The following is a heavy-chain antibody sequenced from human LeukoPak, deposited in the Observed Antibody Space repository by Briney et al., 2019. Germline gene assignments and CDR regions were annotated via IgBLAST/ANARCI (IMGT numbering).Heavy chain of an antibody. J-gene: IGHJ4*02. CDR3: ARDGAAMGNFDY. D-gene: IGHD5-18*01. CDR1: GFTFSSYG. CDR2: IWYDGSNK. V-gene: IGHV3-33*01. Sequence: PGGSPRLSCAASGFTFSSYGMHWVRQAPGKGLEWVAVIWYDGSNKYYADSVKGRFTISRDNSKNTLYLQMNSLRAEGTAVYYCARDGAAMGNFDYWGQGTLVTVSS.